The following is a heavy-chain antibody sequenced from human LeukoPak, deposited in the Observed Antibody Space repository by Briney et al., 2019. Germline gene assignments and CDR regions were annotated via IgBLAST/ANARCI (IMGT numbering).Heavy chain of an antibody. CDR2: IKSKTDGETT. CDR1: GFTFNYAW. Sequence: RGSLRLSCAASGFTFNYAWMSWVRQAPGKGLEWVGRIKSKTDGETTDYAAPVKGRFTISRDDSKNTLYLQMNSLKTEDTALYYCTTAPSGYAYMNGWHLDYWGQGALVTVSS. J-gene: IGHJ4*02. V-gene: IGHV3-15*01. CDR3: TTAPSGYAYMNGWHLDY. D-gene: IGHD5-18*01.